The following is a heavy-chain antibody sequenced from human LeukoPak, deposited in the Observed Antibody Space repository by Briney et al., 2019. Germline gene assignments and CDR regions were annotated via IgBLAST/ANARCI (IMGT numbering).Heavy chain of an antibody. CDR3: AKDFGTGTRRVADY. D-gene: IGHD1-1*01. CDR1: GFTFSSYG. CDR2: ISHDGSNK. Sequence: GRSLRLSCAASGFTFSSYGMHWVRQAPGKGLEWVAVISHDGSNKYYADSVKGRFTISRDNSKNTLYLQMNSLRAEDTAVYYCAKDFGTGTRRVADYWGQGTLVTVSS. J-gene: IGHJ4*02. V-gene: IGHV3-30*18.